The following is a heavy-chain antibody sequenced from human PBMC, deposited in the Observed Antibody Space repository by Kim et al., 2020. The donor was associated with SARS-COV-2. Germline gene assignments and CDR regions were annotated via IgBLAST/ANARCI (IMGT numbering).Heavy chain of an antibody. Sequence: ASVKVSCKVSGYTLTELSMHWVRQAPGKGREWMGGFDPEDGETIYAQKFQGRVTMTEDTSTDTAYMELSSLRSEDTAVYYCATGPAAAGTGGWFDPWGQGTLVTVSS. D-gene: IGHD6-13*01. CDR1: GYTLTELS. CDR3: ATGPAAAGTGGWFDP. J-gene: IGHJ5*02. V-gene: IGHV1-24*01. CDR2: FDPEDGET.